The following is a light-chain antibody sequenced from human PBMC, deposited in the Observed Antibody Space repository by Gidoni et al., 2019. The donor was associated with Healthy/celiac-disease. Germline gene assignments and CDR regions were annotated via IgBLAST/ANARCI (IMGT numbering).Light chain of an antibody. CDR1: QSISSW. V-gene: IGKV1-5*03. J-gene: IGKJ1*01. CDR2: KAS. Sequence: DIQLTQSPSTLSASVGDRVTITCRASQSISSWLAWYQQKPGKVPKLLIYKASSLESGVPSRFSGSGSGTEFTLTISSLQPDDFATYYCQQYLGTFGQGTKVEIK. CDR3: QQYLGT.